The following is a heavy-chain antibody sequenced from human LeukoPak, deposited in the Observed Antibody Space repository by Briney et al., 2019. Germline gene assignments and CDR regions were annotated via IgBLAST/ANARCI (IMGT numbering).Heavy chain of an antibody. D-gene: IGHD3-22*01. Sequence: SETLTLTCTVSGGSISSGSYYWSWIRQPAGKGLEWIGRIYTSGSTNYNPSLKSRVTISVDTSKNQFSLKLSSVTAADTAVYYCARADPWGYYDSSGYYQGAFDIWGQGTMVTVSS. CDR1: GGSISSGSYY. J-gene: IGHJ3*02. CDR2: IYTSGST. V-gene: IGHV4-61*02. CDR3: ARADPWGYYDSSGYYQGAFDI.